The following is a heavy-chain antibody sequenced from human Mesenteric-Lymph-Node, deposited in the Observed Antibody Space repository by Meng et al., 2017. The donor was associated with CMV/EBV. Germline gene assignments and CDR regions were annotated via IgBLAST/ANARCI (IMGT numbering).Heavy chain of an antibody. D-gene: IGHD3-10*01. CDR2: INTNTGNP. CDR1: YTFSNYA. V-gene: IGHV7-4-1*02. CDR3: ARGGRITMVRGVIPGGY. J-gene: IGHJ4*02. Sequence: YTFSNYAINWVRQAPGQGLEWMGWINTNTGNPTYAQGFTGRFVFSSDTSVTTAYLQISSLKAEDTAVYYCARGGRITMVRGVIPGGYWGQGTLVTVSS.